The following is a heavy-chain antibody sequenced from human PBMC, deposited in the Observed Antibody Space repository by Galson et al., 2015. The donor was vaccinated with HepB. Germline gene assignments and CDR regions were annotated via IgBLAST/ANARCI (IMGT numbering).Heavy chain of an antibody. J-gene: IGHJ6*02. CDR3: ARLCSTSCYYYYGMDV. D-gene: IGHD2-2*01. CDR1: GYSFTSYW. V-gene: IGHV5-10-1*01. Sequence: QSGAEVTEPGESLRISCKGSGYSFTSYWISWVRQMPGKGLEWMGRIDPSDSYTNYSPSFQGHVTISADKSISTAYLQWSGLKASDTAMYYCARLCSTSCYYYYGMDVWGQGTTVTVSS. CDR2: IDPSDSYT.